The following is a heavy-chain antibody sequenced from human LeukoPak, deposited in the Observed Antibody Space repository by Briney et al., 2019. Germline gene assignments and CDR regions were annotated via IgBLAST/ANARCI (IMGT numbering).Heavy chain of an antibody. D-gene: IGHD1-20*01. Sequence: SETLSLTCTVFGGFISSSTYYWGWIRQPPGKGLEWIASIYYSGSTYYNPSLESRVTISVDTSKSQFSLKLTSVTAADTVVYFCARHNWNGGFDYWGQGTLVTVSS. CDR1: GGFISSSTYY. V-gene: IGHV4-39*01. CDR3: ARHNWNGGFDY. J-gene: IGHJ4*02. CDR2: IYYSGST.